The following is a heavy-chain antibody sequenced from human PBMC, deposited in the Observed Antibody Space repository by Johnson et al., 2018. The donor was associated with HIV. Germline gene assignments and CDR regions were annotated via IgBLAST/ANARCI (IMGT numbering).Heavy chain of an antibody. J-gene: IGHJ3*02. CDR1: GFTFSIYG. CDR3: AKGLWGGSYPHDAYDI. V-gene: IGHV3-30*18. Sequence: QVQLVESGGGVVQPGRSLRLSCAASGFTFSIYGMHWVRQAPGKGLEWVAFISYDGSNKYYADSVKGRFTISRDNSNNTLYLQMNSLRAEDTAIYYCAKGLWGGSYPHDAYDIWGQGTMVTVSS. D-gene: IGHD1-26*01. CDR2: ISYDGSNK.